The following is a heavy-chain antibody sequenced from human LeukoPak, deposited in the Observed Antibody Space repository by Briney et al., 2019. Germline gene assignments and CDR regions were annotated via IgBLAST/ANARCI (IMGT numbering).Heavy chain of an antibody. D-gene: IGHD5-12*01. CDR2: ISSSSSTI. CDR1: GFAFSTYS. CDR3: ARVGRSGYTKAY. V-gene: IGHV3-48*04. J-gene: IGHJ4*02. Sequence: QTGGSLRLSCAASGFAFSTYSIEWVRQAPGKGLEWLSYISSSSSTIYYADSVKGRFTVSRDNAENVVYLQMNSLGAEDTAVYYCARVGRSGYTKAYWGQGTLVTVAS.